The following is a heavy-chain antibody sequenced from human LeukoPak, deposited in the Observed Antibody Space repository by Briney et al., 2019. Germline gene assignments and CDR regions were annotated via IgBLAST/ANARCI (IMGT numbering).Heavy chain of an antibody. CDR1: GDSISGSSYS. Sequence: SETLSLTCTVSGDSISGSSYSWGWIRQPPGKGLEWIGNIYNSVITYYNPSLKSRVTIAVDTSKNQFSLRLTSVTAADTALYFCARLDYNFGTIWGQGALVTVSP. J-gene: IGHJ4*02. V-gene: IGHV4-39*01. CDR2: IYNSVIT. D-gene: IGHD1-14*01. CDR3: ARLDYNFGTI.